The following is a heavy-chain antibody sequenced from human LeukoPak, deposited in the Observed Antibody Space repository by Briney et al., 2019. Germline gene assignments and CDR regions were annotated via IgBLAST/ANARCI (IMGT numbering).Heavy chain of an antibody. D-gene: IGHD1-1*01. J-gene: IGHJ4*02. Sequence: GASLRLSCAASEFTFTTYGMHWVRQAPGKGLEWVAFIYYDGSNIYYADYVKGRFTISRDISKNTLYLQMDSLRAEDTAIYYCARDWKTNSFDYWGQGTLVTVSS. CDR2: IYYDGSNI. CDR1: EFTFTTYG. V-gene: IGHV3-33*01. CDR3: ARDWKTNSFDY.